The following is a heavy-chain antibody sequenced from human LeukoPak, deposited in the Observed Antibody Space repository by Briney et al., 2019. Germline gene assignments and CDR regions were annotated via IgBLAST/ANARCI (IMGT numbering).Heavy chain of an antibody. CDR2: VKQDGSEK. D-gene: IGHD6-25*01. Sequence: GGSLRLSCSASGFTFSSYWVTWVRQAPGKGLEWVANVKQDGSEKNYVDSVKGRFTISRDNAKNSLYLQMNSLRVDDTAVYYCARDGPLRSIAALDYWGQGTLVTVSS. CDR3: ARDGPLRSIAALDY. CDR1: GFTFSSYW. V-gene: IGHV3-7*01. J-gene: IGHJ4*02.